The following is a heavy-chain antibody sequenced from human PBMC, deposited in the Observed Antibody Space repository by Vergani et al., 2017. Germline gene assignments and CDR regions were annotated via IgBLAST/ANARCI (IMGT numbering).Heavy chain of an antibody. V-gene: IGHV4-59*12. Sequence: QVQLQESGPGLVKPSETLSLTCTVSGGSISSSYWSWIRQPPGKGLEWIGEINHSGSTNYNPSLKSQVTISVDTSKNQFSLKRSSVTAADTAVYYCARAGCGADPWGQGTLVTVSS. D-gene: IGHD1-26*01. J-gene: IGHJ5*02. CDR2: INHSGST. CDR3: ARAGCGADP. CDR1: GGSISSSY.